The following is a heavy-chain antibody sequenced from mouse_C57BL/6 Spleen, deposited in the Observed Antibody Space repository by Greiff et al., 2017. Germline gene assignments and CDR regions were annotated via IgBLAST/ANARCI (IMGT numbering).Heavy chain of an antibody. CDR1: GYTFTSYW. Sequence: QVQLQQPGAELVKPGASVKLSCKASGYTFTSYWMHWVKQRPGQGLEWIGMIHPNSGSTNYNEKFKSKATLTVDKSSSTAYMQLSSLTSEDSAVYYCARGEDYDGYYWFAYWGQGTLVTVSA. J-gene: IGHJ3*01. CDR2: IHPNSGST. V-gene: IGHV1-64*01. CDR3: ARGEDYDGYYWFAY. D-gene: IGHD2-3*01.